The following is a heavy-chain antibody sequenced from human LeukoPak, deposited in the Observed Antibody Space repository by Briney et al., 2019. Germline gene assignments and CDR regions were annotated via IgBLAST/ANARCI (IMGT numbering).Heavy chain of an antibody. CDR1: GFTFSSYA. V-gene: IGHV3-30*04. CDR3: AREVVVVPAAMGTPYFDY. J-gene: IGHJ4*02. Sequence: GRSLRLSYAASGFTFSSYAMHWVRQAPGKGLEWVAVISYDGSNKYYADSVKGRFTISRDNSKNTLYLQMNSLRAEDTAVYYCAREVVVVPAAMGTPYFDYWGQGTLVTVSS. CDR2: ISYDGSNK. D-gene: IGHD2-2*01.